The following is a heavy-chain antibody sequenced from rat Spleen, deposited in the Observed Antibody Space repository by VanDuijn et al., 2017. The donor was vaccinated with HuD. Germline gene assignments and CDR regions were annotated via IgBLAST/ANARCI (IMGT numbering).Heavy chain of an antibody. CDR3: ARPHSSHYVMDA. CDR1: GFTFSDYY. CDR2: ISYEGSNT. Sequence: EVQLMESGGGLVQPGRSLKLSCVASGFTFSDYYMVWVRQAPKKGLEWVASISYEGSNTYYGDSVKGRFTISRDNAKSTLYLQMNSLRSEDTATYYCARPHSSHYVMDAWGQGASVTVSS. V-gene: IGHV5-22*01. J-gene: IGHJ4*01. D-gene: IGHD1-8*01.